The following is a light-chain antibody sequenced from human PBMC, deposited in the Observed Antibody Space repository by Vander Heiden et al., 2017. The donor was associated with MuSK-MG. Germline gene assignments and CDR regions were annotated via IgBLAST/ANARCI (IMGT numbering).Light chain of an antibody. Sequence: QTVVTHEPSFSVSPGGTVTLTCGFRSGSVSSNYYPSWYQQTPGQAPLILCDNTDIRSFGVPDRVSGSILGKNAAPNITGAQTVDESYYDCDMNMGGGVVVVGGGNRLTVL. CDR2: NTD. CDR1: SGSVSSNYY. CDR3: DMNMGGGVVV. J-gene: IGLJ2*01. V-gene: IGLV8-61*01.